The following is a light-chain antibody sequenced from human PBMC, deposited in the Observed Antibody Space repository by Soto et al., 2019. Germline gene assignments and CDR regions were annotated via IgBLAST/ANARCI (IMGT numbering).Light chain of an antibody. CDR1: QDIYEN. CDR3: QQYDNFPFT. V-gene: IGKV1-33*01. J-gene: IGKJ3*01. CDR2: GAS. Sequence: DIQMTQSPSSLSASVGDRVTITCQASQDIYENLNWYQQRPGKAPKFLIYGASNLEVGVPSRFSGSGSGTDFTLTISSLQPEDFATYYCQQYDNFPFTFGPGTKVDI.